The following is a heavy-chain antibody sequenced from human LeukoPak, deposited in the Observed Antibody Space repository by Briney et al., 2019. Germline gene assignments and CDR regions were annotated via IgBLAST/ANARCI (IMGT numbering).Heavy chain of an antibody. CDR2: ISYDGSNK. V-gene: IGHV3-30*03. Sequence: PGGSLRLSCAASGFTSSSYGMHWVRQAPGKGLEWVAVISYDGSNKYYADSVKGRFTISRDNSKNTLYLQMNSLRAEDTAVYYCVFEGRADAFDIWGQGTMVTVSS. D-gene: IGHD3-10*01. CDR3: VFEGRADAFDI. CDR1: GFTSSSYG. J-gene: IGHJ3*02.